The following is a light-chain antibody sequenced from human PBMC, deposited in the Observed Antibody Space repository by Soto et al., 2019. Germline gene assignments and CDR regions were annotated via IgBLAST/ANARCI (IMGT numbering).Light chain of an antibody. V-gene: IGKV1-39*01. J-gene: IGKJ4*01. CDR2: AAS. CDR1: QSIRRS. Sequence: DIQMTQSPSSLSASVADRVTITCRASQSIRRSLNWYQQKPGKAPKLLIYAASSLQSGVPSRFSGSGSGTDFTLTISSLQPEDVATYYGQRTYNAPLFGGGNKVDI. CDR3: QRTYNAPL.